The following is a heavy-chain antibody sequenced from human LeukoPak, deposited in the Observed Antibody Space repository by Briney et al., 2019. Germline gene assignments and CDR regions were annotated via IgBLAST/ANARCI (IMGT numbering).Heavy chain of an antibody. CDR3: ARAPAAAGLFDY. Sequence: PGGSLRFSCAASGFTVSSTYMGCVRQAPGKGLEWVSVMYVRGSTYYADSVKGRFTISRDNSKNTLYLQMNSLRAEDTAVYYCARAPAAAGLFDYWGQGALVTVSS. CDR1: GFTVSSTY. J-gene: IGHJ4*02. V-gene: IGHV3-66*01. D-gene: IGHD6-13*01. CDR2: MYVRGST.